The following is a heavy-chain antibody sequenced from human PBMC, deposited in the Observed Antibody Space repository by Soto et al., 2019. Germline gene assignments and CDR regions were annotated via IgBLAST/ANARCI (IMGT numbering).Heavy chain of an antibody. Sequence: EVQLVESGGGLVQPGGSLKLSCAASGFIFSDSALHWVRQASGKGLEWVGRIRRKATNYATTYAASVEGRFAISRDDSKKTAYLQMNSLKTEDTAIYYCTRGLDGWSGYPRYYPDYWGQGTLVTGSA. V-gene: IGHV3-73*02. J-gene: IGHJ4*02. D-gene: IGHD3-3*01. CDR3: TRGLDGWSGYPRYYPDY. CDR1: GFIFSDSA. CDR2: IRRKATNYAT.